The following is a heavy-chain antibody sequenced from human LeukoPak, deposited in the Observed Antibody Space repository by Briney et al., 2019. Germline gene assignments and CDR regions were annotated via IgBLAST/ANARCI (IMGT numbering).Heavy chain of an antibody. CDR2: LYYTGNT. CDR1: GGSIRSSSYY. Sequence: KPSETLSLTCNVSGGSIRSSSYYWGWIRQPPGKGLEWIGSLYYTGNTYYNSSLKSRVTISVDTSKNHLSLSLTAVTAADTAVYFCFSDSSGHSLDYWGQGALVTVSS. V-gene: IGHV4-39*02. J-gene: IGHJ4*02. CDR3: FSDSSGHSLDY. D-gene: IGHD6-19*01.